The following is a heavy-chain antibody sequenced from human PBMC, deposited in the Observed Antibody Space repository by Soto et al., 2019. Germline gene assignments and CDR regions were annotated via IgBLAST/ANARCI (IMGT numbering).Heavy chain of an antibody. CDR3: ARGPDYYDSSGYYEVFFDY. V-gene: IGHV1-3*01. D-gene: IGHD3-22*01. CDR2: INAGNGNT. Sequence: ASVKVSCKASGYTFTSYAMHWVRQAPGQRLEWMGWINAGNGNTKYSQKFQGRVTITRDTSASTAYMELSSLRSEDTAVYYCARGPDYYDSSGYYEVFFDYCGQGPLVTVYS. J-gene: IGHJ4*02. CDR1: GYTFTSYA.